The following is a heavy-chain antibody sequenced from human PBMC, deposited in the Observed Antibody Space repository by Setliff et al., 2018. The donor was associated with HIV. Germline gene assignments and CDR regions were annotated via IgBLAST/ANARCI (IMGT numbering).Heavy chain of an antibody. CDR3: ARDWVTRSNYYGSGSPWYFDF. CDR2: VYASAYS. D-gene: IGHD3-10*01. J-gene: IGHJ2*01. CDR1: GDSIGDYY. V-gene: IGHV4-4*07. Sequence: PSETLSLTCTVSGDSIGDYYWNWIRQPAGKGLEWIGRVYASAYSNYNPSLKSRVTMSVGTSQNQFSLKLRSVNAADTAVYYCARDWVTRSNYYGSGSPWYFDFWGRGILVTGSS.